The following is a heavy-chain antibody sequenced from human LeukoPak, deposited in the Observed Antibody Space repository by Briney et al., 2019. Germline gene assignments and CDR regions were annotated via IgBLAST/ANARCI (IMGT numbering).Heavy chain of an antibody. J-gene: IGHJ4*02. CDR2: IYYSGST. V-gene: IGHV4-39*07. CDR1: GGSISSSSYF. Sequence: SETLSLTCTVSGGSISSSSYFWGWIRQPPGKGLEWIGSIYYSGSTYYNPSLKSRVTISVDTSKNQFSLKLSSVTAADTAVYYCAREGRYNWNYVGIDYWGQGTLVIVSS. CDR3: AREGRYNWNYVGIDY. D-gene: IGHD1-7*01.